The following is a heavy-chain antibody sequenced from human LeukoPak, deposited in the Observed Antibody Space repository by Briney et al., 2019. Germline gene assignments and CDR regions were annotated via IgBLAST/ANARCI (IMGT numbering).Heavy chain of an antibody. CDR3: AKADDSSGYYSDY. CDR2: ISWNSGSI. CDR1: GFTFDDYA. J-gene: IGHJ4*02. V-gene: IGHV3-9*01. D-gene: IGHD3-22*01. Sequence: GGSLRLSCAASGFTFDDYAMHWVRQAPGKGLEWVSGISWNSGSIGYADSVKGRFTISRDNAKNSLYLRMNSLRAEDTALYYCAKADDSSGYYSDYWGQGTLVTVSS.